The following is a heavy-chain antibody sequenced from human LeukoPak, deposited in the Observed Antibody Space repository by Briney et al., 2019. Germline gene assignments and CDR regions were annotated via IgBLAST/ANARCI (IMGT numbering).Heavy chain of an antibody. CDR1: GLIFCRYS. CDR3: AKDLPAAVD. Sequence: SGGPLSLPCATSGLIFCRYSMSWPRQAPGEALEWVSFISRTSDDIYHADSVKGRFTISRDNANNSLYLQMNSLRAEDTGVYYCAKDLPAAVDWGQGTLVTVSS. V-gene: IGHV3-21*01. D-gene: IGHD2-15*01. CDR2: ISRTSDDI. J-gene: IGHJ4*02.